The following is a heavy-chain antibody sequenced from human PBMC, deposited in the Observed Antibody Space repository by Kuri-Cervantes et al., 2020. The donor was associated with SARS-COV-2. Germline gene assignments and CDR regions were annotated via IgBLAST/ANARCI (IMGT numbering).Heavy chain of an antibody. D-gene: IGHD6-13*01. V-gene: IGHV1-69*13. CDR3: ARARYSGRSHNNFDY. CDR2: IIPIFGTA. J-gene: IGHJ4*02. CDR1: GYTFKNYY. Sequence: SVKVSCKASGYTFKNYYMHWVRQAPGQGLEWMGGIIPIFGTANYAQKFQGRVTITADESTSTAYMELSSLRSEDTAVYYCARARYSGRSHNNFDYWGQGTLVTVSS.